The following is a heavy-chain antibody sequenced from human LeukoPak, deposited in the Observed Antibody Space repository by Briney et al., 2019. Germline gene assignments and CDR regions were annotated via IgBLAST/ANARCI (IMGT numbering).Heavy chain of an antibody. CDR3: ARVGATVGTGAFDI. J-gene: IGHJ3*02. CDR2: IYHSGST. V-gene: IGHV4-38-2*02. CDR1: GYSISSGYY. D-gene: IGHD1-26*01. Sequence: SETLSLTCTVSGYSISSGYYWGWIRPPPGKGLEWIGSIYHSGSTYYNPSLKSRVTISVDTSKNQFSLKLSSVTAADTAVYYCARVGATVGTGAFDIWGQGTMVTVSS.